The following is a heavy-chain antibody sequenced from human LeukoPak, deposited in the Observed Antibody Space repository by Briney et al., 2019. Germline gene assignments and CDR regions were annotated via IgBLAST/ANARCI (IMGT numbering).Heavy chain of an antibody. CDR1: GGSISSYS. Sequence: SSETLSLTCTVSGGSISSYSWSWIRQPPGKGLEWVGYVYYTGSINYNPSLKSRVTISVDTSKNQFSLKLSSVTAVDTAVYYCARTMSSSHTVYGMDVWGQGTTVTVSS. CDR2: VYYTGSI. V-gene: IGHV4-59*12. CDR3: ARTMSSSHTVYGMDV. J-gene: IGHJ6*02. D-gene: IGHD2-2*02.